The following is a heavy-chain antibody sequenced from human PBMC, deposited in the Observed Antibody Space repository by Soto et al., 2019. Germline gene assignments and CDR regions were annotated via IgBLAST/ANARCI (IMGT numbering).Heavy chain of an antibody. D-gene: IGHD2-2*02. V-gene: IGHV1-69*13. Sequence: SVKVSCKASGGTFSSDAISWVRQAPGQGLEWMGGIIPIFGTANYAQKFQGRVTITADESTSTAYMELSSLRSEDTAVYYCARDRGYCSSTSCYTDYYYGMDVWGQGTTVTVSS. CDR2: IIPIFGTA. J-gene: IGHJ6*02. CDR1: GGTFSSDA. CDR3: ARDRGYCSSTSCYTDYYYGMDV.